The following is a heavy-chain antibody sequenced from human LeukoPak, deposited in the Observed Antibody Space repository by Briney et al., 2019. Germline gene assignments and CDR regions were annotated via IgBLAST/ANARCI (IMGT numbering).Heavy chain of an antibody. J-gene: IGHJ6*03. CDR1: GYTFTSYD. D-gene: IGHD6-13*01. CDR2: MNPNSGNT. CDR3: ARGLYSSSWYSPYYYYYYMDV. V-gene: IGHV1-8*01. Sequence: GASVKVSCKASGYTFTSYDINWVRQATGQGLEWMGWMNPNSGNTGYAQKFQGRVTMTRNTSISTAYMELSSLRSEDTAVYYCARGLYSSSWYSPYYYYYYMDVWGKGTTVTISS.